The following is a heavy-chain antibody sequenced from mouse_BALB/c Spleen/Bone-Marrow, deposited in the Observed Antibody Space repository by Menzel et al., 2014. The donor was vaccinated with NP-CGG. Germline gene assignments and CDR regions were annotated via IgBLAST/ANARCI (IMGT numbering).Heavy chain of an antibody. CDR2: INPSNGGP. CDR1: GYTFTNYY. V-gene: IGHV1S81*02. Sequence: EQLQQSGAELVKPGASVKLSCKASGYTFTNYYMYWVKQRPGQGLEWIGEINPSNGGPNFNEKFKSKATLTVDKSSSTAYMQLSSLTSEDSAVYYCTRARPGGFAYWGQGTLVTVSA. D-gene: IGHD4-1*01. J-gene: IGHJ3*01. CDR3: TRARPGGFAY.